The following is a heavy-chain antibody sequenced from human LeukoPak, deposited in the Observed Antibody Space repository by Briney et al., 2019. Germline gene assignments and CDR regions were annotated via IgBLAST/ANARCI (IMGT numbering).Heavy chain of an antibody. CDR3: ARGLGLYYDSSGYSHYFDY. Sequence: SETLSLTCAVYGGSFSGYYWSWIRQPPGKGLEWIGEINHSGSTNYNPSLKSRVTISVDTSKNQFSLKLSSVTAADTAVYYCARGLGLYYDSSGYSHYFDYWGQGTLVTVSS. D-gene: IGHD3-22*01. CDR2: INHSGST. V-gene: IGHV4-34*01. CDR1: GGSFSGYY. J-gene: IGHJ4*02.